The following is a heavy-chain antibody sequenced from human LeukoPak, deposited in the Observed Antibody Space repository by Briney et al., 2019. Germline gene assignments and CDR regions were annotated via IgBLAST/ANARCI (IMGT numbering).Heavy chain of an antibody. J-gene: IGHJ4*02. CDR3: ASSGVYAKGLYFDY. V-gene: IGHV3-23*01. D-gene: IGHD2-8*01. CDR2: ISGSGGST. CDR1: GFTFSSYA. Sequence: GGSLRLSCAASGFTFSSYAMSWVRQAPGKGLEWVSAISGSGGSTYYADSVKGRFTISRDNAKNSLYLQMNSLRAEDTAVYYCASSGVYAKGLYFDYWGQGTLVTVSS.